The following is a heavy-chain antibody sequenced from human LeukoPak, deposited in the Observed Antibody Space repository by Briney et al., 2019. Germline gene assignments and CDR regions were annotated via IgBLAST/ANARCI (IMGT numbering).Heavy chain of an antibody. CDR3: ARGGYYGSGSYPYNWFDP. J-gene: IGHJ5*02. D-gene: IGHD3-10*01. V-gene: IGHV1-18*01. CDR2: ISPYNGHT. Sequence: GASVKVSCKASGYTFTTYGINWVRQAPGQGLEWMGWISPYNGHTNYAQKLQGRVTMTTDTSTSTAYMDLRSLRSDDTAVYFCARGGYYGSGSYPYNWFDPWGQGTLVTVSS. CDR1: GYTFTTYG.